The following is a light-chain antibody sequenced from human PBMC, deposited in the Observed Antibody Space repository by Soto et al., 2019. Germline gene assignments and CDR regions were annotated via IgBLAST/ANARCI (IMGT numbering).Light chain of an antibody. Sequence: QSALTQPPSASGSPVQSVTISCTGTSSDVGGYNYVSWYQQHPGKAPKLMIYEVLKRPSGVPDRFSGSKSGNTASLTVSGLQAEAEADDYSSSYAGSHNLVFGGGAKLTVL. CDR2: EVL. CDR1: SSDVGGYNY. J-gene: IGLJ2*01. CDR3: SSYAGSHNLV. V-gene: IGLV2-8*01.